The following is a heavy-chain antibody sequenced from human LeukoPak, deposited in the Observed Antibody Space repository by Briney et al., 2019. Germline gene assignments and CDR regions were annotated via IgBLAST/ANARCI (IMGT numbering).Heavy chain of an antibody. CDR1: GFIINSYS. Sequence: GGSLRLSCAASGFIINSYSMHWVRQAPGKGLEWVSYIRSSGGTIYYADSVKGRFTISRDNAKNSLYLQMNSLRAEDTAVYYCAREVAVVGTDLDSWGQGTLVTVSS. CDR2: IRSSGGTI. V-gene: IGHV3-48*04. J-gene: IGHJ4*02. D-gene: IGHD6-19*01. CDR3: AREVAVVGTDLDS.